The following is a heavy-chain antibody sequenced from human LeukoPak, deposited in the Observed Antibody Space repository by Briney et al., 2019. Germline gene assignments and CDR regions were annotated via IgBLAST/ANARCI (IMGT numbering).Heavy chain of an antibody. V-gene: IGHV4-39*07. D-gene: IGHD4-17*01. CDR3: ARDHYGDSIDY. CDR1: GGSISNSNYC. J-gene: IGHJ4*02. Sequence: SETLSLTCNVSGGSISNSNYCWGWIRQPPGKGLEWIGRIYTSGSTNYNPSLKSRVTMSVDTSKNQFSLKLSSVTAADTAVYYCARDHYGDSIDYWGQGTLVTVSS. CDR2: IYTSGST.